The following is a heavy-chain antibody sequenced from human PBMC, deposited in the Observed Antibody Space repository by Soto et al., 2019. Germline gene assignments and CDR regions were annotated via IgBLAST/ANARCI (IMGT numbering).Heavy chain of an antibody. CDR2: ISYSGTTM. V-gene: IGHV3-11*01. CDR1: GFTFSDYN. CDR3: ARDSRRGNV. Sequence: QVQLVESGGGLVKPGGSVRLSCAASGFTFSDYNMRWIRQAPGNGVEWVSYISYSGTTMYNGDSVKGRFTISRDNGQYSLSLQLNSLSVEDTAVYYCARDSRRGNVWGQGTTVAVSS. D-gene: IGHD3-16*01. J-gene: IGHJ6*02.